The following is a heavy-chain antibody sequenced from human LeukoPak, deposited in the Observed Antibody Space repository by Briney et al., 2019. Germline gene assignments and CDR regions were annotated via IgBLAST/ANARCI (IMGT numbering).Heavy chain of an antibody. CDR2: ISGSGGST. CDR1: GFIVSDSY. D-gene: IGHD2-2*01. CDR3: AKPYQPLPYYYYYYMDV. Sequence: HAGGSLRLSCAASGFIVSDSYMSWVRQAPGKGLEWVSAISGSGGSTYYADSVKGRFTVSRDNSKNTLYLQMNSLRAEDTAVYYCAKPYQPLPYYYYYYMDVWGKGTTVTVSS. J-gene: IGHJ6*03. V-gene: IGHV3-23*01.